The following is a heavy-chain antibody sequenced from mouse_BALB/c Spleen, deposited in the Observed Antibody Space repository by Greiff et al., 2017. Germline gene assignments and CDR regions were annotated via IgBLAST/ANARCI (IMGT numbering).Heavy chain of an antibody. V-gene: IGHV1-5*01. D-gene: IGHD2-4*01. CDR1: GYTFTSYW. J-gene: IGHJ4*01. CDR2: IYPGNSDT. Sequence: EVQLQQSGTVLARPGASVKMSCKASGYTFTSYWMHWVKQRPGQGLEWIGAIYPGNSDTSYNQKFKGKAKLTAVTSTSTAYMELSSLTNEDSAVYYCTRDYDGVRYYAMDYWGQGTSVTVSS. CDR3: TRDYDGVRYYAMDY.